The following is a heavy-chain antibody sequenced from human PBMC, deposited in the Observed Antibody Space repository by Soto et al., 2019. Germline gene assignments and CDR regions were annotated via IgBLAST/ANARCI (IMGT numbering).Heavy chain of an antibody. J-gene: IGHJ3*02. CDR3: ARQVGGYSGYDHALDAFDI. CDR1: GYTFTGYY. V-gene: IGHV1-2*04. Sequence: QVQLVQSGAEVKKPGASVKVSCKASGYTFTGYYMHWVRQAPGQGLEWMGWINPNSGGTNYAQKFQGWVTMTRDTSISTAYMELSRLRSDDTAVYYCARQVGGYSGYDHALDAFDIWGQGTMVTVSS. CDR2: INPNSGGT. D-gene: IGHD5-12*01.